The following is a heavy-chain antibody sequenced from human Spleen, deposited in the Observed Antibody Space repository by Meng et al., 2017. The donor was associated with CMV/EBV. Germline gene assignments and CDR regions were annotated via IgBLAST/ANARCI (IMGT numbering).Heavy chain of an antibody. V-gene: IGHV4-34*01. CDR1: GGSFSGYY. Sequence: SETLSLTCAVYGGSFSGYYWSWIRQTPGKGLEWIGEINDSGITNYNPSLKSRVTISVDTSKNQFSLNLTSVTAADTAVYYCARSRILWLPDYWGQGTLVTVSS. J-gene: IGHJ4*02. D-gene: IGHD2-21*01. CDR3: ARSRILWLPDY. CDR2: INDSGIT.